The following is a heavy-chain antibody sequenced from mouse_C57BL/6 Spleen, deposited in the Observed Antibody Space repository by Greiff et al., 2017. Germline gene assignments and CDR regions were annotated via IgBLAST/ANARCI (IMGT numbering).Heavy chain of an antibody. D-gene: IGHD1-1*01. J-gene: IGHJ1*03. CDR1: GYTFTSYG. CDR3: ARRGTTVVEGYFDV. Sequence: VQLQESGAELARPGASVKLSCKASGYTFTSYGISWVKQRTGQGLEWIGEIYPRSGNTYYNEKFKGKATLTADKSSSTAYMELRSLTSEDSAVYFCARRGTTVVEGYFDVWGTGTTVTVSS. V-gene: IGHV1-81*01. CDR2: IYPRSGNT.